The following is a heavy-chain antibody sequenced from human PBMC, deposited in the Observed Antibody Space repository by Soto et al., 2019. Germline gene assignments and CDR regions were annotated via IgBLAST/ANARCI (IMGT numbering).Heavy chain of an antibody. CDR1: GFTFSSYA. CDR2: ISYDGSNK. CDR3: ARDYEGYYYYYGMDV. D-gene: IGHD3-16*01. Sequence: GGSLRLSCAASGFTFSSYAMHWVRQAPGKGLEWVAVISYDGSNKYYADSVKGRFTISRDNSKNTLYLQMNSLRAEDTAVYYCARDYEGYYYYYGMDVWGQGTTVTVSS. V-gene: IGHV3-30-3*01. J-gene: IGHJ6*02.